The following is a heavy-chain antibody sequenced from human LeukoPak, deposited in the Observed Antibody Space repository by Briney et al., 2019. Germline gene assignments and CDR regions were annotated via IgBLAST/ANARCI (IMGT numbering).Heavy chain of an antibody. CDR1: GGSISSYY. Sequence: PSETLSLTCTVSGGSISSYYWSWIRQPPGKGLEWIGYIYYSGSTNYNPSLKSRVTISVDTSKNQFSLKLSSVTAADTAVYYCARVLRCGSGGSCYSNPFDYWGQGTLVTVSS. V-gene: IGHV4-59*01. CDR2: IYYSGST. CDR3: ARVLRCGSGGSCYSNPFDY. D-gene: IGHD2-15*01. J-gene: IGHJ4*02.